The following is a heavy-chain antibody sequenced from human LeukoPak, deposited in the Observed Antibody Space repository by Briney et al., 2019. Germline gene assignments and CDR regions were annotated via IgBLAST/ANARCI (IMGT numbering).Heavy chain of an antibody. CDR3: AIDPNWGTHS. CDR1: GFTFSTYT. Sequence: GGSLRLSCAASGFTFSTYTMYWDRHPPGKRLEWVSIIGNNGGGIHYADSVKGRFTISRDNFKNALYLQMNSPRVEDTAVYYCAIDPNWGTHSWGQGVLVTVSS. D-gene: IGHD7-27*01. V-gene: IGHV3-23*01. J-gene: IGHJ4*02. CDR2: IGNNGGGI.